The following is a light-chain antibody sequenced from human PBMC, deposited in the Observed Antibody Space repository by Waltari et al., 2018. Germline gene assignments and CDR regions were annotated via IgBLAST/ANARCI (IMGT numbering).Light chain of an antibody. CDR3: QHYVRLPAT. CDR2: GAS. Sequence: EIVLTKSPGTLSLSHGERATLSCRASERVGRSLAWYQQRPGQAPRLLIYGASNRAPGIPDWFSGSGSGTEFSLTISRLEPEDFAVYYCQHYVRLPATFGQGTKVEIK. J-gene: IGKJ1*01. V-gene: IGKV3-20*01. CDR1: ERVGRS.